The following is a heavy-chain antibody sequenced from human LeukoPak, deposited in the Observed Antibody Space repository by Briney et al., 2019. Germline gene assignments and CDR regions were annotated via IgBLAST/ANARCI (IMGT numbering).Heavy chain of an antibody. J-gene: IGHJ5*02. Sequence: PSETLSLTCTVSGGSISSSSYYWGWIRQPPGKGLEWIGSIYYSGSTYYNPSLKSRVTISVDTSKNQFSLKLSSVTAADTTVYYCARIGSGSWHNWFDPWGQGTLVTVSS. V-gene: IGHV4-39*07. CDR1: GGSISSSSYY. CDR2: IYYSGST. CDR3: ARIGSGSWHNWFDP. D-gene: IGHD6-13*01.